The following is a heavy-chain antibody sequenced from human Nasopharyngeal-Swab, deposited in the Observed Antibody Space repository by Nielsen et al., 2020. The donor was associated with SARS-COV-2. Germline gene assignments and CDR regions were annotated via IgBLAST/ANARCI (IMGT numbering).Heavy chain of an antibody. CDR3: ARIGYCSSTSCPEGWFDP. J-gene: IGHJ5*02. V-gene: IGHV5-51*01. Sequence: VRHMPGKGLEWMGIIYPGDSDTRYSPSFQGQVTISADKSISTAYLQWSSLKASDTAMYYCARIGYCSSTSCPEGWFDPWGQGTLVTVSS. D-gene: IGHD2-2*01. CDR2: IYPGDSDT.